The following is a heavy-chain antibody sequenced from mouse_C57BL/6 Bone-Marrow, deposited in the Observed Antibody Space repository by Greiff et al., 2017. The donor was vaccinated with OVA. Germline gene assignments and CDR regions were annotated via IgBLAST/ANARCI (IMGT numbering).Heavy chain of an antibody. CDR3: TRSYSNYGDFDY. D-gene: IGHD2-5*01. V-gene: IGHV1-15*01. J-gene: IGHJ2*01. Sequence: QVQLQQSGAELVRPGASVTLSCKASGYTFTDYEMHWVKQTPVHGLEWIGAIDPETGGTAYNQKFKGKAILTADKYSSTAYMEIRSLTSEDSAVYYCTRSYSNYGDFDYWGQGTTLTVSS. CDR1: GYTFTDYE. CDR2: IDPETGGT.